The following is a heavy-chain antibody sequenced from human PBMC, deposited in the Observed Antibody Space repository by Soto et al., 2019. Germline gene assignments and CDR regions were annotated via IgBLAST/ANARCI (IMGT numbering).Heavy chain of an antibody. CDR1: GFSLRTSGAG. V-gene: IGHV2-5*02. CDR3: AHRRFGFGDSYDY. CDR2: IYWDDDK. J-gene: IGHJ4*02. D-gene: IGHD3-10*01. Sequence: QITLKESGPTLVKPTQTLTLTCTFSGFSLRTSGAGVGWFRQPPGEAPEWLGTIYWDDDKRYRPSLERRLTITKNSSKTQVVFTMTNMGPVVTATYFCAHRRFGFGDSYDYWGQGTLVTVSS.